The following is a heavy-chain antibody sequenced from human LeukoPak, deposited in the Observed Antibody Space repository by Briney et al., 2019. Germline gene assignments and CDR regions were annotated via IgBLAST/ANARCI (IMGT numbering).Heavy chain of an antibody. CDR2: INHSGST. CDR3: ARVGSGVPMYYFDY. D-gene: IGHD1-1*01. J-gene: IGHJ4*02. V-gene: IGHV4-34*01. Sequence: SETLSLTCAVHGGSFSGYYWSWIRQPPGKGLEWIGEINHSGSTNYNPSLKSRVTISVDTSKNQFSLKLSSVTAADTAVYYCARVGSGVPMYYFDYWGQGTLVTVSS. CDR1: GGSFSGYY.